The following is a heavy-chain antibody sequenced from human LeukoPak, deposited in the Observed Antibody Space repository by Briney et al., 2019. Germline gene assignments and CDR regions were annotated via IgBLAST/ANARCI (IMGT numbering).Heavy chain of an antibody. J-gene: IGHJ4*02. CDR2: IYHSGST. D-gene: IGHD3-16*02. Sequence: SETLSLTCAVSGYSISSDYYWGWIRQPPGKGLEWIGNIYHSGSTYYNPSLKSRVTISVDTSKNQFSLKLSSVTAADTAVYYCARKGPAMITFGGVIAPPFDYWGQGTLVTVSS. CDR1: GYSISSDYY. V-gene: IGHV4-38-2*01. CDR3: ARKGPAMITFGGVIAPPFDY.